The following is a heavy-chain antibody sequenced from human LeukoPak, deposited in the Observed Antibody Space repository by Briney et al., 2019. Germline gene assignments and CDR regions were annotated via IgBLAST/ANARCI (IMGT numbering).Heavy chain of an antibody. CDR2: INHSGST. J-gene: IGHJ4*02. CDR1: GGSITRNTFY. D-gene: IGHD4-17*01. CDR3: ARRVMTTVTKPIDY. V-gene: IGHV4-39*07. Sequence: SETLSLTCTISGGSITRNTFYWSWIRQPPGKGLEWIGEINHSGSTNYNPSLKSRVTISVDTSKNQFSLKLSSVTAADTAVYYCARRVMTTVTKPIDYWGQGTLVTVSS.